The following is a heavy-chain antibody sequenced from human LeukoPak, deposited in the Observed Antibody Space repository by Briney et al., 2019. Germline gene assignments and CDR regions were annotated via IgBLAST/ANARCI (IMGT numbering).Heavy chain of an antibody. J-gene: IGHJ6*03. V-gene: IGHV4-59*01. D-gene: IGHD2-21*01. CDR1: GGSISSYY. CDR2: IYYSGST. CDR3: ARNLCGGDCYSADYYYMDV. Sequence: PSETLSLTCTVSGGSISSYYWSWIRQPPGKGLEWIGYIYYSGSTNYNPSLKGRVTISVDTSKNQFSLKLSSVTAADTAVYYCARNLCGGDCYSADYYYMDVWGKGTTVTVSS.